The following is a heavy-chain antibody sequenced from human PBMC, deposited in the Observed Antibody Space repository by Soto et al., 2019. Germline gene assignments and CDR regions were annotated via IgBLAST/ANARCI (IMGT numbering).Heavy chain of an antibody. J-gene: IGHJ4*02. Sequence: GGSLRLSCAASGFMFSAYTMSWVRQAPGKGLEWLSSITSNSDHIDYADSVRGRFTVSRDNARKSLYLQMDSLGAEDTGVYYCATPYYYNHWGPGTLVTVS. CDR3: ATPYYYNH. CDR1: GFMFSAYT. CDR2: ITSNSDHI. V-gene: IGHV3-21*01.